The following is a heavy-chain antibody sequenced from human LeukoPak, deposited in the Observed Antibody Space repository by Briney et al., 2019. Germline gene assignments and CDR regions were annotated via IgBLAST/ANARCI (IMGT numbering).Heavy chain of an antibody. V-gene: IGHV1-2*02. CDR1: GYTFTGYY. J-gene: IGHJ4*02. CDR3: ARDAEDCTNGVCYTFDY. Sequence: ASVKVSCNASGYTFTGYYMHWVRQAPGQGLEWMGWINPNSGGTNYAQKFQGRVTMTRDTSISTAYMELSRLRSDDTAVYYCARDAEDCTNGVCYTFDYWGQGTLVTVSS. D-gene: IGHD2-8*01. CDR2: INPNSGGT.